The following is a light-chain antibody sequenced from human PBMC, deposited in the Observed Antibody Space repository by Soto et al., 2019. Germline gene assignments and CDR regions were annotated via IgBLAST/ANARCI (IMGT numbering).Light chain of an antibody. Sequence: EIVLTQSPGTLSLSPGERATLSCRASQSVSSYYLAWYQQKPGQAPRLLIYAASSRATGIPDRFSGGGSGTDGTLTISRLEPEDFAVYYCQQCGSSPWTCGQGTKVEIK. CDR1: QSVSSYY. V-gene: IGKV3-20*01. CDR2: AAS. CDR3: QQCGSSPWT. J-gene: IGKJ1*01.